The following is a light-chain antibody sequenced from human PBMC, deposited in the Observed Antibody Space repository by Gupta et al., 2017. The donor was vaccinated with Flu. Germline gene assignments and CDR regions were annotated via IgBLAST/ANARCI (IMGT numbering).Light chain of an antibody. Sequence: PSSFSASTGDRVTITCRARQGISSYLAWYQQKPGKAPKLLIYDASTLQSGVPSRFSGSGSGTEFTLTISGRQSEDFATYYCQKHYSYPLTFGRGTKVDIK. CDR3: QKHYSYPLT. V-gene: IGKV1-8*01. J-gene: IGKJ3*01. CDR1: QGISSY. CDR2: DAS.